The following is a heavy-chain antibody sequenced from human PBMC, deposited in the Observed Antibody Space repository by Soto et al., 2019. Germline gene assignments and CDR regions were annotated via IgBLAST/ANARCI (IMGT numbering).Heavy chain of an antibody. CDR3: ARFWPPPYFYSLTDHRDAFDY. CDR1: GGSISSSSYY. Sequence: PSETLSLTCTVSGGSISSSSYYWGWIRQPPGKGLEWIGSIYYSGSTYYNPSLKSRVTISVDTSKNQFSLKLSSVTAADTAVYYCARFWPPPYFYSLTDHRDAFDYWVQGTLVPVSA. J-gene: IGHJ4*02. V-gene: IGHV4-39*01. D-gene: IGHD2-15*01. CDR2: IYYSGST.